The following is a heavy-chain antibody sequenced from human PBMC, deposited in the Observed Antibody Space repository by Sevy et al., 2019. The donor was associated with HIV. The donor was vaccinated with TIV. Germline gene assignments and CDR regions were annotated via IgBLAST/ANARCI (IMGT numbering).Heavy chain of an antibody. CDR1: GCSFTNYG. CDR3: AKEGQNISSWFDP. D-gene: IGHD3-3*02. V-gene: IGHV1-18*01. CDR2: ISGYNGYT. Sequence: ASVKVSCKASGCSFTNYGIGWVRQAPGQGLEWMGWISGYNGYTNYALNLQGRVTMTTDTSTSTAYMELRSLRSDDTAIYYCAKEGQNISSWFDPWGHGTLVTVSS. J-gene: IGHJ5*02.